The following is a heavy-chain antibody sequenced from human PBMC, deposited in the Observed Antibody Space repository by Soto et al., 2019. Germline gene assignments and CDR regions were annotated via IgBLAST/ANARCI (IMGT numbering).Heavy chain of an antibody. CDR3: AREFPDCSSTSCYNAFDI. CDR1: GFTFSNYG. Sequence: QVQLVESGGGVVQPGRSLRLSCAASGFTFSNYGMHWVRQAAGKGLEWVAVIWYDGSNKYYADSVKGRFTISRDNSKNTLYLQMNSLRAEDTAVYYCAREFPDCSSTSCYNAFDIWGQGTMVTVSS. J-gene: IGHJ3*02. CDR2: IWYDGSNK. V-gene: IGHV3-33*01. D-gene: IGHD2-2*02.